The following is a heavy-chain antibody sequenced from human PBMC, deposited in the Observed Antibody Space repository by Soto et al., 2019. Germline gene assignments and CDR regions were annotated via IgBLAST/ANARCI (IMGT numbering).Heavy chain of an antibody. CDR3: VARRRESV. CDR2: IIPILGIA. V-gene: IGHV1-69*02. Sequence: QVQLVQSGAEVRQPGSSVKVSCETSGGTFNSFTISWVRQAPGQGLEWMGRIIPILGIANYVQKFQDRVTITADRSTSTAYMELTRLRSDDTAVYYCVARRRESVWGQGTTVTVSS. CDR1: GGTFNSFT. J-gene: IGHJ6*02. D-gene: IGHD1-1*01.